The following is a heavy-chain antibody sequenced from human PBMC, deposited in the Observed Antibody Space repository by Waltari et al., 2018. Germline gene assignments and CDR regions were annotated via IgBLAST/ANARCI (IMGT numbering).Heavy chain of an antibody. CDR1: GGSFSGYY. J-gene: IGHJ4*02. CDR3: ARGRYRNYYDSSGYRFDY. V-gene: IGHV4-34*01. D-gene: IGHD3-22*01. CDR2: INHSGST. Sequence: QVQLQQWGAGLLKPSETLSLTCAVYGGSFSGYYWSWIRKPPGKGLEWIGEINHSGSTNYNPSLKSRVTISVDTSKNQFSLKLSSVTAADTAVYYCARGRYRNYYDSSGYRFDYWGQGTLVTVSS.